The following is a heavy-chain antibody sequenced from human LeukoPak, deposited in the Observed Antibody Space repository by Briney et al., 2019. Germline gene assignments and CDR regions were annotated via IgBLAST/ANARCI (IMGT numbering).Heavy chain of an antibody. V-gene: IGHV4-34*01. J-gene: IGHJ1*01. CDR2: INHSGST. CDR1: GGSFSGYY. CDR3: ARGVGGAGSTDFQH. Sequence: SETLSLTCAVYGGSFSGYYWSWIRQPPGKGLEWIGEINHSGSTNYNPSLKSRVTISVDTSKNQFSLKLSSVTAADTAVYYCARGVGGAGSTDFQHWGQGTLVTVSS. D-gene: IGHD1-26*01.